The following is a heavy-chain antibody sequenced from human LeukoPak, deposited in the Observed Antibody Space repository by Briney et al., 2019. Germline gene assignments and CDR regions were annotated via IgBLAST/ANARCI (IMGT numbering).Heavy chain of an antibody. J-gene: IGHJ6*03. CDR1: SVSFSGYY. D-gene: IGHD3-10*01. CDR2: INDSGST. V-gene: IGHV4-34*01. CDR3: ARVFDSGSQAYFYYMDV. Sequence: SETLSLTCAVYSVSFSGYYWSWIRQPPGKGLEWIGDINDSGSTNYNPSVKSRVTMSVDTSKNQFSLKVSSVAAADTAVYYCARVFDSGSQAYFYYMDVWGKGTTVTIFS.